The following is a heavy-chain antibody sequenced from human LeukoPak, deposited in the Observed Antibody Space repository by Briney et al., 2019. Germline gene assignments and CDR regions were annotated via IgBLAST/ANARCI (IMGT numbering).Heavy chain of an antibody. CDR1: GFTFSSYS. D-gene: IGHD6-19*01. J-gene: IGHJ4*02. V-gene: IGHV3-21*04. CDR3: AKERGSSSGWSLDY. Sequence: PGGSLRLSCAASGFTFSSYSMNRVRQAPGKGLEWVSSISSSSSYIYYADSVKGRFTISRDNAKNSLYLQMNSLRAEDTAIYYCAKERGSSSGWSLDYWGQGTLVTVSS. CDR2: ISSSSSYI.